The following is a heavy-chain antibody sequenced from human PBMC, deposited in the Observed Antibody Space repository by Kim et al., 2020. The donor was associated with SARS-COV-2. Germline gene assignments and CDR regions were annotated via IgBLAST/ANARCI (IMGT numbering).Heavy chain of an antibody. V-gene: IGHV4-39*01. J-gene: IGHJ5*02. D-gene: IGHD2-2*01. CDR3: ARLNIVVVPATNFDP. Sequence: PYLKSRVTISVDTSKNQFSLKLSAVTAADTAVYYCARLNIVVVPATNFDPWGQGTLVTVSS.